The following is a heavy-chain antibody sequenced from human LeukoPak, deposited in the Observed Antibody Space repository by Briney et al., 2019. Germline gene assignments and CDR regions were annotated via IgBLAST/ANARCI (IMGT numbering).Heavy chain of an antibody. V-gene: IGHV4-39*01. CDR2: IFDSGST. J-gene: IGHJ5*02. CDR3: ARHYGP. Sequence: SETLSLTCTVSGDPIRSRHYYTGRFRQPPGKGLEWIGSIFDSGSTYYNPSLKSRVTISVDTSKNQFSLKLNSVTAADTAVYYCARHYGPWGQGTLVTVSS. D-gene: IGHD3-10*01. CDR1: GDPIRSRHYY.